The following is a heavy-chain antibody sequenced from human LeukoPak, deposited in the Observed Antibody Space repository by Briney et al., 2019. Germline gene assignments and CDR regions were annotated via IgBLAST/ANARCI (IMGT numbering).Heavy chain of an antibody. CDR1: GFTFSSYW. CDR3: ARDRLHYGEYEKTFDY. Sequence: GGSLRLSCAASGFTFSSYWMHWVRQAPGKGLEWVSYISYSSSTIYYADSVKGRFTISRDNGKNSLYLQMNSLRAEDTAVYYCARDRLHYGEYEKTFDYWGQGTLVTVSS. D-gene: IGHD4-17*01. V-gene: IGHV3-48*01. CDR2: ISYSSSTI. J-gene: IGHJ4*02.